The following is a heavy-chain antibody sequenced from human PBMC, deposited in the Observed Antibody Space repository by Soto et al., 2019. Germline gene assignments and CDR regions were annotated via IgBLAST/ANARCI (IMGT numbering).Heavy chain of an antibody. V-gene: IGHV3-30-3*01. D-gene: IGHD3-22*01. CDR2: VSYDGSKQ. CDR3: ARDRVYYYDNSGYYNFDY. Sequence: QVHLVESGGGVVQPGRSLRVSCAASGFTCSNYAMHWVRQAPGKGLEWVAVVSYDGSKQFYADSVEGRFTISRDSSKSTLYLHMDNLRDEDTAVYYCARDRVYYYDNSGYYNFDYWGQGTLVTVSS. CDR1: GFTCSNYA. J-gene: IGHJ4*02.